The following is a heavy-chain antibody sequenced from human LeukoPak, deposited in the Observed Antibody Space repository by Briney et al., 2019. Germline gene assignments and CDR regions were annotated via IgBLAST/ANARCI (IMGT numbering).Heavy chain of an antibody. D-gene: IGHD1-26*01. CDR1: GFTFSTFW. Sequence: GGSLRLSCAASGFTFSTFWMHWVRQAPGKGLVWVSRIKSDGSSTSYADSVKGRFTISRDNAKNTLYLQMSSLRAEDTAVYYCARGWELDYWGQGTLVTVSS. CDR2: IKSDGSST. V-gene: IGHV3-74*01. J-gene: IGHJ4*02. CDR3: ARGWELDY.